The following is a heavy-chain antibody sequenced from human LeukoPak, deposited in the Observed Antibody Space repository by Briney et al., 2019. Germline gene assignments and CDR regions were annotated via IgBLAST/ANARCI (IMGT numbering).Heavy chain of an antibody. CDR1: GYTFTGYY. Sequence: ASVKVSCKASGYTFTGYYMHWVRQAPGQGLEWMGWINPNSGDTKYSQKFQGRVTMTRDTSIRTAHMELTRLRSDDTAVYYCATQRGSYLWGTDFDYWGQGTLVTVSS. J-gene: IGHJ4*02. D-gene: IGHD3-16*01. V-gene: IGHV1-2*02. CDR2: INPNSGDT. CDR3: ATQRGSYLWGTDFDY.